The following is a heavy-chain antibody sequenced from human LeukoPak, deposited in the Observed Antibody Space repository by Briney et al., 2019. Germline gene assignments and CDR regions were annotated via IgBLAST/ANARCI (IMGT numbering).Heavy chain of an antibody. CDR2: INHSGST. V-gene: IGHV4-34*01. J-gene: IGHJ5*02. CDR3: VRLDYDSSGSSWFDP. Sequence: SETLSLTCAVYGGSFSGYYWSWIRQPPGKGLEWIGEINHSGSTNYNPSLKSRVTISVDTSKNQFSLKLSSVTAADTAVYYCVRLDYDSSGSSWFDPWGQGTLVTVSS. CDR1: GGSFSGYY. D-gene: IGHD3-22*01.